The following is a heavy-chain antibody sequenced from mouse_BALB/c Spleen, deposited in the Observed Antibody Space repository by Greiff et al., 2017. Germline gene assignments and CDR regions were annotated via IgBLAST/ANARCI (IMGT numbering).Heavy chain of an antibody. CDR1: GFTFSSYA. V-gene: IGHV5-6-5*01. J-gene: IGHJ4*01. CDR3: ARSPYYYGSSYDAMDY. D-gene: IGHD1-1*01. CDR2: ISSGGST. Sequence: VQLKESGGGLVKPGGSLKLSCAASGFTFSSYAMSWVRQTPEKRLEWVASISSGGSTYYPDSVKGRFTISRDNARNILYLQMSSLRSEDTAMYYCARSPYYYGSSYDAMDYWGQGTSVTVSS.